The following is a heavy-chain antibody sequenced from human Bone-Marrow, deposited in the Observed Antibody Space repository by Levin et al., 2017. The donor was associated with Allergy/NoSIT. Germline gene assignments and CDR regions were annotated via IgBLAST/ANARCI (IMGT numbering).Heavy chain of an antibody. D-gene: IGHD5-18*01. V-gene: IGHV3-23*01. CDR1: GFTFSRSA. J-gene: IGHJ4*02. Sequence: LAGGSLRLSCAASGFTFSRSAMTWVRQAPGKGPEWVSTFGDSGGTTYYSDSVKGRFTISRDNSKNTLYLQMNSLRAEDTAVYYCATRGARWLPYCFDDWGQGTLVTVSS. CDR3: ATRGARWLPYCFDD. CDR2: FGDSGGTT.